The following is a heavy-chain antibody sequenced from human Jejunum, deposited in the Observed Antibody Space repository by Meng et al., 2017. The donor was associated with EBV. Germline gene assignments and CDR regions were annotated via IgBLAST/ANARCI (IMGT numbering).Heavy chain of an antibody. CDR1: GYMFISCG. V-gene: IGHV1-3*04. D-gene: IGHD2/OR15-2a*01. Sequence: QVHVVESGREVRKPAAAVKLSCKSSGYMFISCGRRWVRKAPGQRLEWMGWINIGNENTKYSQKFLDRRTISRDKSANTADLEMSSLTSEDKAIYYCATGDDYGNSNFDYWGQGTLVTVSS. CDR2: INIGNENT. CDR3: ATGDDYGNSNFDY. J-gene: IGHJ4*02.